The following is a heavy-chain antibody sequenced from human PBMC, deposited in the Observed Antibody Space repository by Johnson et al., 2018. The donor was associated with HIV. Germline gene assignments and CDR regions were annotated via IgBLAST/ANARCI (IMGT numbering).Heavy chain of an antibody. V-gene: IGHV3-11*01. Sequence: QVQLVESGGGVVQPGRSLRLSCVASGSTFSDYYMSWIRQAPGKGLEWVSYISGSGGTIYYADSVKGRFTISRDNSKNTLYLQMNGLRADDTAVYYCAKVGGGGFDIWGQGTMVTVCS. CDR1: GSTFSDYY. D-gene: IGHD2-15*01. CDR2: ISGSGGTI. J-gene: IGHJ3*02. CDR3: AKVGGGGFDI.